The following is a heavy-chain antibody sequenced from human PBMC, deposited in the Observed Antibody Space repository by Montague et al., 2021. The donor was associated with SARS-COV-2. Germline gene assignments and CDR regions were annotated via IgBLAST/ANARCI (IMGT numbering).Heavy chain of an antibody. Sequence: SETLSLTCTVSGGSISSYYWSWNRQPPGKGLEWIGYIYYSGSTNYNPSLKSRVTISVDTSKNQFSLKLSSVIAADTAVYYCARGIPIAAALINWFDPWGQGTLVTVSS. V-gene: IGHV4-59*01. J-gene: IGHJ5*02. CDR3: ARGIPIAAALINWFDP. CDR1: GGSISSYY. D-gene: IGHD6-13*01. CDR2: IYYSGST.